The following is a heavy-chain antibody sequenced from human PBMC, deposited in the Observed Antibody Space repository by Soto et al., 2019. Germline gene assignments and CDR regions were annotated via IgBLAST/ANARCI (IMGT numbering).Heavy chain of an antibody. V-gene: IGHV4-34*01. Sequence: QVQLQQWGAGLLKPSETLSLTCAVYGGSFSGYYWSWIRQPPGKGLEWIGEINHSGSTNYNPSLKSRVTISVDTSKNQFSLKLSSVTAADTAVYYCARVLLDYGSRFDPWGQGTLVTVSS. J-gene: IGHJ5*02. CDR3: ARVLLDYGSRFDP. D-gene: IGHD3-10*01. CDR2: INHSGST. CDR1: GGSFSGYY.